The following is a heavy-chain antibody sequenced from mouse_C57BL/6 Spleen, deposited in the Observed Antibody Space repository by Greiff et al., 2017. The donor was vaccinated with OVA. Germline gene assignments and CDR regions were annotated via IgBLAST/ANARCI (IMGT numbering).Heavy chain of an antibody. J-gene: IGHJ2*01. V-gene: IGHV1-69*01. D-gene: IGHD1-1*01. CDR3: ARGTSGSSPDY. CDR1: GYTFTSYW. Sequence: VQLQQSGAELVMPGASVKLSCKASGYTFTSYWMHWVKQRPGQGLEWIGEIDPSDSYTNYNQKFKGKSTLTVDKSSSTAYMQLSSLTSEDSAVYYCARGTSGSSPDYWGQGTTLTVSS. CDR2: IDPSDSYT.